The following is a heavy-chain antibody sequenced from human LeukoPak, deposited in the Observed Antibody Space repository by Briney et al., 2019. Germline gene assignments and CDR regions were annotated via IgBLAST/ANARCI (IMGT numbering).Heavy chain of an antibody. D-gene: IGHD5-12*01. CDR3: ATRSYSGYDPRPFHYMDV. CDR2: IIPIFGTA. J-gene: IGHJ6*03. Sequence: ASVKVSCKASGGTFISYAISWVRQAPGQGLEWMGGIIPIFGTANYAQKFQGRVTITTDESTSTAYMELSSLRSEDTAVYYCATRSYSGYDPRPFHYMDVWSKGTTVTVSS. CDR1: GGTFISYA. V-gene: IGHV1-69*05.